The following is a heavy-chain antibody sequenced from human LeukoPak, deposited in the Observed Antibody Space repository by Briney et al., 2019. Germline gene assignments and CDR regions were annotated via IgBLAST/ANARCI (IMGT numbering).Heavy chain of an antibody. D-gene: IGHD3-10*01. CDR1: GFSVSINY. V-gene: IGHV3-53*01. CDR3: AKDTVRGVIYY. CDR2: IYSGGNT. J-gene: IGHJ4*02. Sequence: PGGSLRLSCAVSGFSVSINYMSWVRQAPGKGLEWVSIIYSGGNTYYADSVRGRFTISKDNSKNALYLQMNSLRAEDTAVYYCAKDTVRGVIYYWGQGTLVTVSS.